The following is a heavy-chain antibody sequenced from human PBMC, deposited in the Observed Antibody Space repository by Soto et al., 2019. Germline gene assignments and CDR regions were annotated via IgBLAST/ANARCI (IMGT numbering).Heavy chain of an antibody. Sequence: GASVKVSCKASGYTFTSYDINWVRQATGQGLEWMGWMNPNSGNTGYAQKFQGRVTMTRNTSISTAYMELSSLRSEDTAVYYCARADPGIAAAGKTYYYYYMDVWGKGTMVTVSS. V-gene: IGHV1-8*01. D-gene: IGHD6-13*01. J-gene: IGHJ6*03. CDR3: ARADPGIAAAGKTYYYYYMDV. CDR1: GYTFTSYD. CDR2: MNPNSGNT.